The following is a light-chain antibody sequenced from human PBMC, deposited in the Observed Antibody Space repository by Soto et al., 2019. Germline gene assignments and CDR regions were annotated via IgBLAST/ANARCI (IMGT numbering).Light chain of an antibody. Sequence: EIVLTQSPATLSLSPGERATLSCRASQSLSSYLAWYQQKPGQAPRLLIYDASNRATGIPARFSGSGSGTAFTLTLSSLEPEDFAVYYCQQRSNWPRTFGQGTKVEIK. CDR1: QSLSSY. CDR3: QQRSNWPRT. V-gene: IGKV3-11*01. CDR2: DAS. J-gene: IGKJ1*01.